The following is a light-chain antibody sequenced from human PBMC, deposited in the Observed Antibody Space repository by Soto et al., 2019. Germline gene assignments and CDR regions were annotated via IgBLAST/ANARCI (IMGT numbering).Light chain of an antibody. V-gene: IGLV2-14*01. Sequence: ALTQPASVCGSPGQSVAVCCTLRSSDVGAYNYISWYQQHPGKAPKLLLSEVSNRPSGVSDRFSGSKSGNTASLTISGLQAEDEADYYCSSLTTSFTYVFGTGTKVTVL. CDR1: SSDVGAYNY. J-gene: IGLJ1*01. CDR2: EVS. CDR3: SSLTTSFTYV.